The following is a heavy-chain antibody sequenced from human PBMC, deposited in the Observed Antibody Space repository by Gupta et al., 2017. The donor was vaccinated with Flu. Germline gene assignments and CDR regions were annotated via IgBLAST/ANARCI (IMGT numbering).Heavy chain of an antibody. V-gene: IGHV4-31*03. J-gene: IGHJ6*02. CDR2: IYYSGIT. CDR1: GGSISSGGYY. Sequence: QVQLQESRPGLVKPSQTLSLTCTVSGGSISSGGYYWSWIRQHPGKGLEWIGYIYYSGITDDNPSLKSRVNIAVDTSKNQFSLKMRSVTSADTAVYYGAGRSPYGMDVGGQGTTVTVYS. CDR3: AGRSPYGMDV.